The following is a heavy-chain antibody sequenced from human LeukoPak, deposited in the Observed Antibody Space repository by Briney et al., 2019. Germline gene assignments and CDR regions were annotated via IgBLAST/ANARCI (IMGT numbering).Heavy chain of an antibody. D-gene: IGHD1-26*01. V-gene: IGHV4-4*07. CDR1: GGSISGYY. CDR2: IYITGST. Sequence: SETLSLTCTVSGGSISGYYWSWIRQPAGKGLEWLGRIYITGSTNYNPSLKSRVTMSVDTSKNQFSLRLSSVTAADTAVYYCAREWVYHYMDVWGKGTTVTVS. J-gene: IGHJ6*03. CDR3: AREWVYHYMDV.